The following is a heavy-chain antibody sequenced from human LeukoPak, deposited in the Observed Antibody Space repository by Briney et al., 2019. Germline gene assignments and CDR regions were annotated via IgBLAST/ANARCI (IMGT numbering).Heavy chain of an antibody. J-gene: IGHJ6*04. D-gene: IGHD3-10*02. CDR1: VVTFSRYE. V-gene: IGHV3-48*03. CDR3: AELGITMIGGV. CDR2: LIISGSTI. Sequence: PGGSLRLSCADPVVTFSRYEMNWVPEALGKGRGWGSYLIISGSTIYYTDSVRGRVTISRDNAQNSLYLQMNSLRAEDTAVYYCAELGITMIGGVWGKGTTVTISS.